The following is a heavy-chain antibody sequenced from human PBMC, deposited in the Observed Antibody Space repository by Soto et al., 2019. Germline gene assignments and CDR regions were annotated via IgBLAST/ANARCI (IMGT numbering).Heavy chain of an antibody. Sequence: SVKVSCKASGGTFSSYGVSWVRQAPGQGLEWMGRIIPVFGIEHYAQKSQGRVTVTADASTSTAYMELSGLTSEDTAVYYCARGLSYYDSSGYSDAFDTWGKGT. V-gene: IGHV1-69*13. CDR1: GGTFSSYG. CDR3: ARGLSYYDSSGYSDAFDT. D-gene: IGHD3-22*01. CDR2: IIPVFGIE. J-gene: IGHJ3*02.